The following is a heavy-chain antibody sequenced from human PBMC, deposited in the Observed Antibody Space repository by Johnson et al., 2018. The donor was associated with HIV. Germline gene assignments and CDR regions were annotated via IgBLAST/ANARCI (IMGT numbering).Heavy chain of an antibody. J-gene: IGHJ3*02. CDR3: AKGQVARGAFDI. CDR1: GFTFSDYY. Sequence: VQLVESGGGLVKPGGSLRLSCAASGFTFSDYYMTWIRQAPGKGLECVSYISSSGRTIYYADSVKGRFTISRDNAKNSLYLHMSSLRLEDTAVYYCAKGQVARGAFDIWGQGTTVTVSS. V-gene: IGHV3-11*04. CDR2: ISSSGRTI.